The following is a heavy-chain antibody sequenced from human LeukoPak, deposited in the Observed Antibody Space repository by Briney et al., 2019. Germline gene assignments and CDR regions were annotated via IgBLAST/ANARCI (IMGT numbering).Heavy chain of an antibody. V-gene: IGHV4-30-4*01. J-gene: IGHJ4*02. CDR2: TYYSGST. D-gene: IGHD4-17*01. CDR3: ARDHTVRGAWDY. CDR1: GGSISSGDYY. Sequence: SQTLSLTCTVSGGSISSGDYYWSWIRQPPGKGLEWIGYTYYSGSTYYNPSLRSRVTISVDTSKNQFSLKLSSVTAADTAVYYCARDHTVRGAWDYWGQGTLVTVSS.